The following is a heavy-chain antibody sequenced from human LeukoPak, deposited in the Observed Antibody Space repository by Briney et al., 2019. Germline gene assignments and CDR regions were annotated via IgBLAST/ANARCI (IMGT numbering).Heavy chain of an antibody. Sequence: GGSLRLSCAASGFTFDDYAMDWVRHAPGKGLEWVSGISWNSGSIDYADSVKGRFTVSRDNAKNSLYLQMNSLRAEDTAVYYCAKDKGGFGELLYDYWGQGTLVTVSS. D-gene: IGHD3-10*01. J-gene: IGHJ4*02. CDR2: ISWNSGSI. CDR1: GFTFDDYA. CDR3: AKDKGGFGELLYDY. V-gene: IGHV3-9*01.